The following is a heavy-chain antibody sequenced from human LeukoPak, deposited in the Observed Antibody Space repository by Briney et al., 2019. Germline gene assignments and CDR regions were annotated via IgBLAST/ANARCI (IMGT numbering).Heavy chain of an antibody. D-gene: IGHD4-17*01. Sequence: SETLSLTCTVSGGSISSYYWSWIRQPPGKGLEWIGYIYYSGSTNYNPSLKSRVTISVDRSKNQFSLKLSSVTAADTAVYYCARGNDYVGAFDIWGQGTMVTVSS. CDR1: GGSISSYY. J-gene: IGHJ3*02. CDR3: ARGNDYVGAFDI. V-gene: IGHV4-59*12. CDR2: IYYSGST.